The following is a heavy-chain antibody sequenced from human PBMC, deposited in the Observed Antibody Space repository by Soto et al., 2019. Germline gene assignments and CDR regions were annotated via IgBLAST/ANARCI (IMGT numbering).Heavy chain of an antibody. V-gene: IGHV4-31*03. Sequence: SETLSLTCTVSGGSISSGGYSWNWIRQHPGKGLEWIGYIYSSGTTYYNPSLRSRLTISIDTSQNLFSLKLSSVTAADTAVYFCAREEAVRLERRFDSWGQGTLVTVSS. CDR3: AREEAVRLERRFDS. D-gene: IGHD6-6*01. CDR1: GGSISSGGYS. J-gene: IGHJ5*01. CDR2: IYSSGTT.